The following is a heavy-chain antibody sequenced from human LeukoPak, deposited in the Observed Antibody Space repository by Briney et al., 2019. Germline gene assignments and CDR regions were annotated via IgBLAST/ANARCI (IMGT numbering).Heavy chain of an antibody. Sequence: PGGSLRLSCAASGFTFSSYAMHWVRQAPGKGLEWVAVISYDGSNKYYADSVKGRFTISRDNPKNTLYLQMNSLRAEDTAVYYCARDAGSSGWSGTRCLLDYWGQGTLVTVSS. CDR2: ISYDGSNK. J-gene: IGHJ4*02. CDR1: GFTFSSYA. V-gene: IGHV3-30-3*01. D-gene: IGHD6-19*01. CDR3: ARDAGSSGWSGTRCLLDY.